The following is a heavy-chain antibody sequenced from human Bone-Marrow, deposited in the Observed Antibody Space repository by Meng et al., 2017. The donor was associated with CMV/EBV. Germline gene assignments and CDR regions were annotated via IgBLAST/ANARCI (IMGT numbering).Heavy chain of an antibody. CDR1: GYTFTSYY. V-gene: IGHV1-46*01. D-gene: IGHD2-2*01. CDR2: INPSGGST. J-gene: IGHJ6*02. Sequence: ASVKVSCKASGYTFTSYYMHWVRQAPGQGLEWMGIINPSGGSTSYAQKFQGRVTMTRDTSTSTVYMELSSLRSEDTAVYYCARTHCSSTSCSNYYYYGMDVWGQGTTATVSS. CDR3: ARTHCSSTSCSNYYYYGMDV.